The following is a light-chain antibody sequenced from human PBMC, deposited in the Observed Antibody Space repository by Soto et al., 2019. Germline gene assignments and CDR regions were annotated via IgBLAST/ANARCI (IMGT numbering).Light chain of an antibody. CDR1: SSNIGSNP. CDR2: TNN. V-gene: IGLV1-44*01. CDR3: ATWDNSLSAIV. Sequence: QSVLTQPPSASGTPGQRVTISCSGSSSNIGSNPVNWYQQLPGTAPKLFIHTNNQRPSGVPDRFSGSKSGTSGSLAISGLQSEDEADYYCATWDNSLSAIVFGGGTKLTVL. J-gene: IGLJ2*01.